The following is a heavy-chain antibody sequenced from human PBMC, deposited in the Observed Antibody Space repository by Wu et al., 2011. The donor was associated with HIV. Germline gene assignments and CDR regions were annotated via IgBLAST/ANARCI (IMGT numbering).Heavy chain of an antibody. CDR3: ARRCSGGTCSDAFDT. CDR1: GYTFIGYY. D-gene: IGHD2-15*01. Sequence: QVQLVQSGAEVKKPGASVKVSCKASGYTFIGYYIHWVRQAPGQGLEWMGWINSNGGGTSYEQKFQGRVTMTRDTSISTAYMELSSLRSDDTAVYYCARRCSGGTCSDAFDTWGQGTMVTVSS. V-gene: IGHV1-2*02. J-gene: IGHJ3*02. CDR2: INSNGGGT.